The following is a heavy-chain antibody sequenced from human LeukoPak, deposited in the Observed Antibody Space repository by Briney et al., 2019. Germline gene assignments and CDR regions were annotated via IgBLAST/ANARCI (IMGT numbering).Heavy chain of an antibody. CDR1: GGSFSGYY. CDR3: ARRTSIAAAGLGGMDV. J-gene: IGHJ6*02. CDR2: INHSGST. V-gene: IGHV4-34*01. D-gene: IGHD6-13*01. Sequence: SETLSLTCAVYGGSFSGYYWSWIRQPPGKGLEWIGEINHSGSTNYNPSLKSRVTISVDTSKNQFSLKLSSVTAADTAVYYCARRTSIAAAGLGGMDVRGQGTTVTVSS.